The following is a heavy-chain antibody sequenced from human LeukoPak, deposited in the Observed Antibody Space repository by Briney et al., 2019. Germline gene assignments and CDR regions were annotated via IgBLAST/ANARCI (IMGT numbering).Heavy chain of an antibody. Sequence: SETLSLTCAVYGGSFSGYYWSWIRQPPGKWLQWIGEINHSGSTNYNPSLKSRVTVSVDTSKNQFSLKLSSVTAADTAVYYCARGGSGRWLQYEGFDYWGQGTLVTVSS. CDR3: ARGGSGRWLQYEGFDY. CDR2: INHSGST. J-gene: IGHJ4*02. CDR1: GGSFSGYY. V-gene: IGHV4-34*01. D-gene: IGHD5-24*01.